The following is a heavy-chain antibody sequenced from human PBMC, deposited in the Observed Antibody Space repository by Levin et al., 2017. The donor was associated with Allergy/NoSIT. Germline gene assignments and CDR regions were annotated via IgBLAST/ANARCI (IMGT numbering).Heavy chain of an antibody. CDR2: IYYTGST. CDR1: GGSTSTYY. CDR3: ARGRLQWMPRWPYAYYGMDV. J-gene: IGHJ6*02. D-gene: IGHD6-19*01. V-gene: IGHV4-59*01. Sequence: SETLSLTCTVSGGSTSTYYWTWIRQPPGKGLEWIANIYYTGSTNYNPSLRSRSTISLDRPKNQVSLKLRSLNAADSAVYYCARGRLQWMPRWPYAYYGMDVWGQGTTVTVSS.